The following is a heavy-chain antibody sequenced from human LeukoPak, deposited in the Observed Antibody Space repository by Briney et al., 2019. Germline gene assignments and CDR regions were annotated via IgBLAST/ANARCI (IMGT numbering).Heavy chain of an antibody. CDR1: GLTLSRHY. CDR2: IYSNNST. CDR3: ARDYMVRGMDV. V-gene: IGHV3-53*05. J-gene: IGHJ6*02. D-gene: IGHD3-10*01. Sequence: PGGSLRLSCAGSGLTLSRHYMSWVRQAAGKGLEWVAVIYSNNSTYYADSVKGRFTIFRDSSRNTLLLQMSSLRREDTAIYYCARDYMVRGMDVWGQGTTVTVSS.